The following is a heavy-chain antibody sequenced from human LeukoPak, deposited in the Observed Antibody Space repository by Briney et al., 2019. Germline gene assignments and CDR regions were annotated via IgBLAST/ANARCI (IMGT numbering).Heavy chain of an antibody. CDR3: ARDGNDYVWGSYPPDI. CDR2: IYYSGST. D-gene: IGHD3-16*02. CDR1: GGSISSGDYY. J-gene: IGHJ3*02. Sequence: SETLSLTCTVSGGSISSGDYYWSWIRQPPGKGLEWIGYIYYSGSTYYNPSLKSRVTISVDTSKNQFSLKLSSVTAADTAVYYCARDGNDYVWGSYPPDIWGQGTMVTVSS. V-gene: IGHV4-30-4*08.